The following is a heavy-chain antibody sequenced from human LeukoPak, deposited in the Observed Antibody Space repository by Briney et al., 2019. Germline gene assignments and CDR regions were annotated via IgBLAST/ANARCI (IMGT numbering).Heavy chain of an antibody. Sequence: SETLSLTCTVSGGSISSYYWSWIRQPPGKGLEWIGYIYYSGSTYYSPSLKSRVTISVDTSKNQFSLKLSSVTAADTAVYYCARDTLRYYGMDVWGQGTTVTVSS. CDR2: IYYSGST. CDR1: GGSISSYY. CDR3: ARDTLRYYGMDV. V-gene: IGHV4-59*12. J-gene: IGHJ6*02. D-gene: IGHD5/OR15-5a*01.